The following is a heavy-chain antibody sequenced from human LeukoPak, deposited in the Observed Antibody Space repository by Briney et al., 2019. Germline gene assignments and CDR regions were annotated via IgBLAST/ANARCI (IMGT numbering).Heavy chain of an antibody. D-gene: IGHD1-26*01. CDR2: IYYSGST. CDR3: ARETRWNGGSYYFDY. Sequence: SETLSLTCTVSGGSISSYYWSWIRQPPGKGLEWIGYIYYSGSTNYNPSLKSRVTISVDTPKNQFSLKLSSVTAADTAVYYCARETRWNGGSYYFDYWGQGTLVTVSS. CDR1: GGSISSYY. J-gene: IGHJ4*02. V-gene: IGHV4-59*01.